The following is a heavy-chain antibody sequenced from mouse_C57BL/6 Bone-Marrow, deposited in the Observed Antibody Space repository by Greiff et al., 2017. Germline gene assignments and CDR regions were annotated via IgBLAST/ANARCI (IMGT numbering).Heavy chain of an antibody. CDR3: AGDKFITTVVEYFDV. Sequence: QVQLKESGPGLVKPSQSLFLTCSITGFPITSGYYWIWIRQSPGKPLEWMGYITHSGETFYNPSLQSPISITRETSKNQFFLQLNSVTTEDTAMYYFAGDKFITTVVEYFDVWGTGTTVTVSS. D-gene: IGHD1-1*01. J-gene: IGHJ1*03. CDR1: GFPITSGYY. CDR2: ITHSGET. V-gene: IGHV12-3*01.